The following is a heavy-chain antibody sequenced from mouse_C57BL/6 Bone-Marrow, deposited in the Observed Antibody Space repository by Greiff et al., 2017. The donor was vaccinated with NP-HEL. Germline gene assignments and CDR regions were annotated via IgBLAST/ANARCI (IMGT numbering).Heavy chain of an antibody. D-gene: IGHD1-1*01. V-gene: IGHV1-22*01. J-gene: IGHJ4*01. Sequence: EVQLQQSGPELVKPGASVKMSCKASGYTFTDYNMHWVKQSHGKSLEWIGYINPNNGGTSYNQKFKGKATLTVNKSSSTAYMELRSLTSEDSAVYYCARLYGSRDYAMDYWGQGTSVTVSS. CDR2: INPNNGGT. CDR1: GYTFTDYN. CDR3: ARLYGSRDYAMDY.